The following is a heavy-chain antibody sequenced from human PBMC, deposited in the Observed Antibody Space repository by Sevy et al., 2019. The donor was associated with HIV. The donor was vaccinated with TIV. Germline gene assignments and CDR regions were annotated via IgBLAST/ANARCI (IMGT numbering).Heavy chain of an antibody. CDR2: IKSKTDGGTT. V-gene: IGHV3-15*01. Sequence: GGSLRLSCAASGFTFSNAWMSWVRQAPGKGLEWVGRIKSKTDGGTTDYAAPVKGRFTISRDDSKNTLYLQMNSLKTEDTAVYYCTTGRFLEWLLFKVYESYFDYWGQGTLVTVSS. J-gene: IGHJ4*02. CDR1: GFTFSNAW. D-gene: IGHD3-3*01. CDR3: TTGRFLEWLLFKVYESYFDY.